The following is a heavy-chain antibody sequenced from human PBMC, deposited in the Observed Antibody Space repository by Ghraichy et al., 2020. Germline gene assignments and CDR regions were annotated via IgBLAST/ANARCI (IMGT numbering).Heavy chain of an antibody. CDR1: GGSFSGYY. D-gene: IGHD3-10*01. J-gene: IGHJ4*02. Sequence: SETLSLTCAVYGGSFSGYYWSWIRQPPGKGLEWIGEINHSGSTNYNPSLKSRVTISVDTSKNQFSLKLSSVTAADTAVYYCARLDYYGINRFDYWGQGTLVTVSS. CDR3: ARLDYYGINRFDY. CDR2: INHSGST. V-gene: IGHV4-34*01.